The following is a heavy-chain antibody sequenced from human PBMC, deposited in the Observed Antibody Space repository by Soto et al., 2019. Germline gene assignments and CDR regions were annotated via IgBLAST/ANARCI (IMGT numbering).Heavy chain of an antibody. CDR2: LYSGIT. CDR3: ARRGSGHTFDY. CDR1: GASITRGGFH. Sequence: QLQLQESGPGLVKPSETLSLTCAVTGASITRGGFHWGWIRQSPGQGLEWIGSLYSGITYYNPSLKSRVPISADTSKNACALRLTSLTAADTAGYYCARRGSGHTFDYWGQGTLFTVSS. J-gene: IGHJ4*02. D-gene: IGHD3-10*01. V-gene: IGHV4-39*02.